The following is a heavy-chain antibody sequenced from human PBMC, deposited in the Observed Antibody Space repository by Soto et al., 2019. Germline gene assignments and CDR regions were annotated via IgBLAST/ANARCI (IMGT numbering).Heavy chain of an antibody. J-gene: IGHJ4*02. CDR2: ISVPDGST. CDR1: GFTFSNYA. V-gene: IGHV3-23*01. CDR3: AKRSLSPHCAGGSCDSPCHY. D-gene: IGHD2-15*01. Sequence: EVQLLKSGGGLVQPGGSLRLSCAASGFTFSNYAMRWVRQAPGKGLDWVSTISVPDGSTYYADSVKGRFTISSDHSTNPPYLQMTSLRAEDTAIYYCAKRSLSPHCAGGSCDSPCHYCGQGSLVAVSS.